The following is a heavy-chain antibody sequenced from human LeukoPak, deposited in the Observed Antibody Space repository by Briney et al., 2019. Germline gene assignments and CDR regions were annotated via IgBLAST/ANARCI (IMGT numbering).Heavy chain of an antibody. V-gene: IGHV1-3*01. CDR3: ARGSTCDWPFDY. D-gene: IGHD2-21*02. CDR1: GYTFTYYA. J-gene: IGHJ4*02. CDR2: INAGNGDT. Sequence: AAVKVSFKGSGYTFTYYAIHWVRQAPGQGQEWVGWINAGNGDTKYSQKFHGRVTITRDTSASIVYMELSSLISEDTALYSCARGSTCDWPFDYWGRVTRVTVSS.